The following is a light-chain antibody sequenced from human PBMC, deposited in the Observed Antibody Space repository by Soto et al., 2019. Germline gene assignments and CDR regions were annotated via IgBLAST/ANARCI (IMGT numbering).Light chain of an antibody. CDR2: RAS. CDR1: QSISDW. J-gene: IGKJ4*01. V-gene: IGKV1-5*03. CDR3: QQYKNYLT. Sequence: DIQMTQSPSTLSASVGDRVTITCRASQSISDWLAWYQQRPGRVPKLLIFRASILESGVPSRFSGSGTGTEFTLTITHLQPDDFATYYRQQYKNYLTFGGGTKVEIK.